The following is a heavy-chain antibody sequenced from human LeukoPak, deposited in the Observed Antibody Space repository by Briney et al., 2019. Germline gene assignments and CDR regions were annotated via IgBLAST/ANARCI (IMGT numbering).Heavy chain of an antibody. J-gene: IGHJ3*02. CDR2: IYYSGST. Sequence: PSQTLSLTCTVSGDSISSGGFYWSWIRQHPGKGLEWIGYIYYSGSTNYNPSLKSRVTISVDTSKNQFSLKLSSVTAADTAVYYCARDQRANGDPTPSAFDIWGQGTMVTVSS. V-gene: IGHV4-61*08. CDR3: ARDQRANGDPTPSAFDI. CDR1: GDSISSGGFY. D-gene: IGHD4-17*01.